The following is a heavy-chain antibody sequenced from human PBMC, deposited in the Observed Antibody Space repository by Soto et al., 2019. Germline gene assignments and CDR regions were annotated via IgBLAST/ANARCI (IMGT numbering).Heavy chain of an antibody. CDR1: DGSIISSKYC. CDR2: IYYSGTT. J-gene: IGHJ6*02. D-gene: IGHD2-15*01. V-gene: IGHV4-39*01. Sequence: PSETLSLTCTVSDGSIISSKYCCVWFRQPPGKGLEWIANIYYSGTTFYNPSLKSRITISVDTSKNQFSLKLTSVTAADTAIYYCARHAGGGRFYYGMDVWGQGTTVTVSS. CDR3: ARHAGGGRFYYGMDV.